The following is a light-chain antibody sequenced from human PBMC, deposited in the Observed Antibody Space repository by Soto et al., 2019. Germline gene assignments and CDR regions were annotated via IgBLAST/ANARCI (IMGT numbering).Light chain of an antibody. Sequence: NFMLTQPHSVSESPGKTVTISCTGSGGGIVSNYVQWYQQRPGSGPTTVIYEDNQRPSGVPDRFSGSIDRSSNSASLTISGLKTEDKADYYCQSSDSSKHLIFGGGTKLTVL. J-gene: IGLJ2*01. V-gene: IGLV6-57*02. CDR2: EDN. CDR1: GGGIVSNY. CDR3: QSSDSSKHLI.